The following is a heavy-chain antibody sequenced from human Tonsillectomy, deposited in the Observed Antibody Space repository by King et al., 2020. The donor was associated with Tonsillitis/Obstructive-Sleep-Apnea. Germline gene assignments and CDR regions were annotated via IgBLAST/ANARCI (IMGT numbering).Heavy chain of an antibody. Sequence: VQLVESGGGLVQPGGSLRLSCAASGFTVSSTYMSWVRQAPGKGLECVSTIYSSANTYYADSVKGRFTISRDNSKNTVYLQMNSRRDEDTAVYYCATAYSSSATVFDYWGQGTLVTVSS. CDR2: IYSSANT. J-gene: IGHJ4*02. V-gene: IGHV3-66*01. CDR3: ATAYSSSATVFDY. D-gene: IGHD6-13*01. CDR1: GFTVSSTY.